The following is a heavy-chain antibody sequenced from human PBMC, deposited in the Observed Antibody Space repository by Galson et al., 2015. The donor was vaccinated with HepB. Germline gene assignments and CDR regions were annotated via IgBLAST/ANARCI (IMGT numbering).Heavy chain of an antibody. CDR2: IRSKGYGGTT. J-gene: IGHJ3*02. CDR3: TRAYYDSSLSDTFDI. D-gene: IGHD3-22*01. V-gene: IGHV3-49*04. CDR1: GFTFGDYT. Sequence: SLRLSCAASGFTFGDYTMSWVRQAPGKGLEWVGFIRSKGYGGTTEYAASVKGRFTISRDDSKSIAYLQMNSLKIEDTAVYYCTRAYYDSSLSDTFDIWGQGTMVTVSS.